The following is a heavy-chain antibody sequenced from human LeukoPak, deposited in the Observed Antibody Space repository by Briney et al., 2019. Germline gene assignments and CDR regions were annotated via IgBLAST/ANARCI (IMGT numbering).Heavy chain of an antibody. J-gene: IGHJ4*02. V-gene: IGHV3-30*04. CDR3: AREGILTGYYFDY. D-gene: IGHD3-9*01. Sequence: GGSLRLSCAASGFTFSSYAMHWVRQAPGKGLEWVAVISYDGSNKYYADSVKGRFTISRDNSKNTLYPQMNSLRAEDTAVYYCAREGILTGYYFDYWGQGTLVTVSS. CDR1: GFTFSSYA. CDR2: ISYDGSNK.